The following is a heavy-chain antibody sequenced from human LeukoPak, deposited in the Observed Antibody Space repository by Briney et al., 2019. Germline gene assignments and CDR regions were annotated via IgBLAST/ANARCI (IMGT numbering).Heavy chain of an antibody. V-gene: IGHV4-4*07. D-gene: IGHD6-13*01. CDR1: GGSISSYY. Sequence: PSETLSLTCTVSGGSISSYYWSWIRQPAGKGLEWIGRIYTSGSTNYNPSLKSRVTMSVDTSKNQFSLKLSSVTAADTAVYYCARAGFRGKAAAGTRNYYYGMDVWGQGTTVTVSS. J-gene: IGHJ6*02. CDR3: ARAGFRGKAAAGTRNYYYGMDV. CDR2: IYTSGST.